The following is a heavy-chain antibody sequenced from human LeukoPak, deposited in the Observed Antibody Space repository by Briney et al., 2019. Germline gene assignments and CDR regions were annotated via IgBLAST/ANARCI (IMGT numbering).Heavy chain of an antibody. D-gene: IGHD3-22*01. Sequence: SETLSLTCTVSGSSISSSSYYWGWIRQPPGKGLEWIGSIYYSGSTYYNPSLKSRVTISVDTSKNQFSLKLSSVTAADTAVYYCARDLVTMIGNWFDPWGQGTLVTVSS. V-gene: IGHV4-39*07. CDR2: IYYSGST. CDR3: ARDLVTMIGNWFDP. J-gene: IGHJ5*02. CDR1: GSSISSSSYY.